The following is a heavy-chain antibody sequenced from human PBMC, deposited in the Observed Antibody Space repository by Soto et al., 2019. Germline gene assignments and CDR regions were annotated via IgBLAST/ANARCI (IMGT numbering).Heavy chain of an antibody. CDR2: ISGSGGRR. Sequence: VQVVEFGGGLVQPGGSLRLSCGVSGFTFSSHAMSWVRQAPGKGLEWVSGISGSGGRRDYVDSVKGRFTISRDNSKNTLFLQMEGLRGEDKGMYYCAKAFGGIQSHFHYWGQGTLVTVSS. CDR3: AKAFGGIQSHFHY. D-gene: IGHD3-16*01. V-gene: IGHV3-23*04. CDR1: GFTFSSHA. J-gene: IGHJ4*02.